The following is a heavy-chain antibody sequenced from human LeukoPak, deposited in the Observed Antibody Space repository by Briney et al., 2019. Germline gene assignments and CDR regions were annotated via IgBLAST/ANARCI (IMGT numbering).Heavy chain of an antibody. V-gene: IGHV4-39*07. D-gene: IGHD5-24*01. CDR2: IFYSGST. CDR1: GGSISTSNYY. CDR3: AKWLRVATTYFDY. J-gene: IGHJ4*02. Sequence: SETLSLTCTVSGGSISTSNYYWGWIRQPPGKGLEWIGNIFYSGSTYYSPSLKSRVTISLDTSRNQFSLKLTSVTAADTAVYYCAKWLRVATTYFDYWGQGTLVTVSS.